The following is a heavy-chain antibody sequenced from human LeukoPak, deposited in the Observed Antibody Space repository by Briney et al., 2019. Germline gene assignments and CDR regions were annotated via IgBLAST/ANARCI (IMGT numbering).Heavy chain of an antibody. J-gene: IGHJ4*02. V-gene: IGHV1-46*01. D-gene: IGHD5-12*01. CDR2: INPSSGST. Sequence: ASVKVSCKASGYTFTSYYMHWVRQAPGQGLEWMGIINPSSGSTSYAQKFQGRVTMTRDTSTSTVYMQLSSLRSEDTAVYYCARDRHSGYDPLGYWGQGTLVTVSS. CDR1: GYTFTSYY. CDR3: ARDRHSGYDPLGY.